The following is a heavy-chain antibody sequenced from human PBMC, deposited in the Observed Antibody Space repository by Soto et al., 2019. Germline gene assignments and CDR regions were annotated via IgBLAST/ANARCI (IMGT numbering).Heavy chain of an antibody. CDR2: VSVSGGTT. J-gene: IGHJ4*02. D-gene: IGHD3-22*01. CDR3: AKGLYYYDSSGYRLFDY. Sequence: EVQLLESGGGLVQPGGSLRLSCAASGFMFNNYAMSWVRQAPGKGLEWVSTVSVSGGTTYYADSLKGRFTISRDNSKKTVYLKMNRLRADDTAIYYCAKGLYYYDSSGYRLFDYWGQGTLVTVSS. V-gene: IGHV3-23*01. CDR1: GFMFNNYA.